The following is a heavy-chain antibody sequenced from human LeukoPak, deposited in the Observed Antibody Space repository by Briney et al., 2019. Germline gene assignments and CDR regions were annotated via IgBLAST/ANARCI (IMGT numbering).Heavy chain of an antibody. CDR3: ARKWQLGGNWFDP. V-gene: IGHV1-69*13. CDR1: GGTFTSYA. CDR2: IIPISGRT. D-gene: IGHD1-26*01. Sequence: GASVKVSLKTSGGTFTSYAITWVRQAPGQGLEWMGEIIPISGRTNYAHKVSGRVTFTADESTSTAYMELSSLRSEDTALYYSARKWQLGGNWFDPWGQGTLVTVSS. J-gene: IGHJ5*02.